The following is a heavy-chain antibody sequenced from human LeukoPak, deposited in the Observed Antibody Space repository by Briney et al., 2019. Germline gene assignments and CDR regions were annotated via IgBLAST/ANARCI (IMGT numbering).Heavy chain of an antibody. CDR2: IYSGGTT. D-gene: IGHD5-12*01. V-gene: IGHV3-66*01. CDR3: ARGQGGYGNFDY. CDR1: GFTVGSSY. Sequence: GGSLRLSCAASGFTVGSSYMSWVRQAPGKGPEWVSIIYSGGTTYYADSVKGRFTISRGNSKNTLYLQMNSLKGDDTAVYYCARGQGGYGNFDYWGQGTLVTVSS. J-gene: IGHJ4*02.